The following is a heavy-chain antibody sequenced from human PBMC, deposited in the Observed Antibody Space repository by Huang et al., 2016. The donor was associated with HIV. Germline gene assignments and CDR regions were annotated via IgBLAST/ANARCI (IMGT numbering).Heavy chain of an antibody. CDR3: AKDQGQWLAYFDS. CDR1: GITFRNYA. J-gene: IGHJ4*02. D-gene: IGHD6-19*01. CDR2: TSADGSGQ. V-gene: IGHV3-30*18. Sequence: VRLVQSGGGVVQPGRSLRLSCAASGITFRNYAMHWVRQGPGKGREWGAGTSADGSGQYYVDSVKGRFIISKDNSNETLFLEMRSLKSEDTAVYFCAKDQGQWLAYFDSWGQGTLVTVSS.